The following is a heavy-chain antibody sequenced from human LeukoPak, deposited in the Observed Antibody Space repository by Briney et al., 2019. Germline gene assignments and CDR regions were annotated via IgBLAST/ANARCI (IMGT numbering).Heavy chain of an antibody. CDR1: GGSISSGDYY. CDR3: ARERATTVVKGGTFDY. V-gene: IGHV4-30-4*01. CDR2: IYYSGST. J-gene: IGHJ4*02. D-gene: IGHD4-23*01. Sequence: SETLSLTCTVSGGSISSGDYYWSWIRQPPGKGLEWIGYIYYSGSTYYNPSLKSRVTISVDTSKNQFSLKLSSVTAADTAVYYCARERATTVVKGGTFDYWAREPWSPSPQ.